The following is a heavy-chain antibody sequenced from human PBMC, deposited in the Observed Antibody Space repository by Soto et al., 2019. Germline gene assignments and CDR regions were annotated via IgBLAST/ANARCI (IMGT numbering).Heavy chain of an antibody. J-gene: IGHJ4*02. D-gene: IGHD3-16*01. CDR2: IYSGGST. CDR1: GFTVSNNY. V-gene: IGHV3-66*01. Sequence: EEQLVESGGALVQPGGSLRLSCAASGFTVSNNYMSCVRQAPGKRLEWVSLIYSGGSTYYADSVKGRFTISRDSSKNTLYLQMNSLSAEDTAMYYCAAYSHKGYWGQGTLVTVSS. CDR3: AAYSHKGY.